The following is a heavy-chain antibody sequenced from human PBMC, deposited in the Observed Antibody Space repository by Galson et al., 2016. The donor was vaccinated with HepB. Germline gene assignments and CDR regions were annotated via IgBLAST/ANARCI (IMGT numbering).Heavy chain of an antibody. J-gene: IGHJ3*02. CDR1: GFTLTSYG. V-gene: IGHV3-33*01. CDR3: TLSTRYDAFDI. CDR2: TWFDGSNK. D-gene: IGHD3-16*02. Sequence: SLRLSCAASGFTLTSYGMHWVRQAPGKGLEWVAVTWFDGSNKYYADSVKGRFTISRDNSKNTLYLQMNSLRAEDTAVYYCTLSTRYDAFDIWGQGTLVTVSA.